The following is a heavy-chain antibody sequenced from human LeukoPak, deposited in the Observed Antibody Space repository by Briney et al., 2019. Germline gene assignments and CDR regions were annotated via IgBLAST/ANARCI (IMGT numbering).Heavy chain of an antibody. V-gene: IGHV4-30-4*08. Sequence: SETMSLTCTVSGGSISSGDYYWSWIRQPPGKGLEWIGYIYYSGSTYYNPSLKSRVTISVDTSKNQFSLKLSSVTAADTAVYYCASRSIFGVVTTDAFDIWGQGTMVTVSS. CDR3: ASRSIFGVVTTDAFDI. D-gene: IGHD3-3*01. CDR1: GGSISSGDYY. J-gene: IGHJ3*02. CDR2: IYYSGST.